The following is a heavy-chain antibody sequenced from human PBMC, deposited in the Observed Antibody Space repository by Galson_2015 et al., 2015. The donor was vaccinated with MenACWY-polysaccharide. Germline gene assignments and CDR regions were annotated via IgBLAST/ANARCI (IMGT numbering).Heavy chain of an antibody. CDR1: GFTFSNAW. D-gene: IGHD3-22*01. CDR3: TTPVPPYYYDSSGYPTQIDAFDI. V-gene: IGHV3-15*01. CDR2: IKSKTDGGTT. Sequence: SLRLSCAASGFTFSNAWMSWVRQAPGKGLEWVGRIKSKTDGGTTDYAAPVKGRFTISRDDSKNTLYLQMNSLKTEDTAVYYCTTPVPPYYYDSSGYPTQIDAFDIWGQGTMVTVSS. J-gene: IGHJ3*02.